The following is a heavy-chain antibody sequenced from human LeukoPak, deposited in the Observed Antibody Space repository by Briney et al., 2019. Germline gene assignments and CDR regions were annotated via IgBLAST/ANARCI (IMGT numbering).Heavy chain of an antibody. V-gene: IGHV3-23*01. D-gene: IGHD6-19*01. Sequence: GGSLRLSCAASGFTFSSYAMSWVRQAPGKGLEWVSTISGDGSRTEYADSVKGRFTISRDNSKNTLYLQMNSLRADDTAVCYCARGGPYSSSQSWFDPWGQGTPVTVSS. CDR1: GFTFSSYA. CDR3: ARGGPYSSSQSWFDP. CDR2: ISGDGSRT. J-gene: IGHJ5*02.